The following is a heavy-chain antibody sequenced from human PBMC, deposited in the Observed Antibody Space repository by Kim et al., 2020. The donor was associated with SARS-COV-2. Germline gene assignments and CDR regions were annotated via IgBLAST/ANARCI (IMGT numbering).Heavy chain of an antibody. V-gene: IGHV3-72*01. D-gene: IGHD6-13*01. J-gene: IGHJ1*01. Sequence: GGSLRLSCAASGFTFSDHYMDWVRQAPGKGLEWVGRTRNKANSYTTEYAASVKGRFTISRDDSKNSLYLQMNSLKTEDTAVYYCARLIAAATSFQHWGQGTLVTVSS. CDR2: TRNKANSYTT. CDR3: ARLIAAATSFQH. CDR1: GFTFSDHY.